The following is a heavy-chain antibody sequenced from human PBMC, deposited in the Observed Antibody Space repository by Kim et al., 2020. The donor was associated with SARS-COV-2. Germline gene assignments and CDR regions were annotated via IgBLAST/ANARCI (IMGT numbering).Heavy chain of an antibody. CDR3: AKDIYGSGLDY. CDR1: GFTFSSYA. Sequence: GGSLRLSCAASGFTFSSYAMHWVRQAPGKGLEWVAVISYDGSTKYYADSVKGRFTISRDNSKNTLYLQMNSLRAEDTAVYYCAKDIYGSGLDYWGQGTLVTVSS. V-gene: IGHV3-30*18. CDR2: ISYDGSTK. J-gene: IGHJ4*02. D-gene: IGHD3-10*01.